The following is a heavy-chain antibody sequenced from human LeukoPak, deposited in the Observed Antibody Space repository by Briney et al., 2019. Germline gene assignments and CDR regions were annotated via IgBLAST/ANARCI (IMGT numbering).Heavy chain of an antibody. CDR2: ISSSSSYI. D-gene: IGHD4-17*01. Sequence: SGGSLRLSCAASGFTFSSYSMNWVRQAPGKGLEWVSSISSSSSYIYYADSVKGRFTISRDNAKNSLYLQMNSLRAEDTAVYYCARGGYGDYGMDVWGQGTTVTVSS. CDR1: GFTFSSYS. J-gene: IGHJ6*02. V-gene: IGHV3-21*01. CDR3: ARGGYGDYGMDV.